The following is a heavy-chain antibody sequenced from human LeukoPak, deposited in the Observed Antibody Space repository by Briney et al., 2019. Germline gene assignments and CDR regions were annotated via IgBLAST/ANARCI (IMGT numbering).Heavy chain of an antibody. J-gene: IGHJ4*02. V-gene: IGHV3-23*01. CDR2: ISGSGANT. D-gene: IGHD4-17*01. Sequence: GGSLRLSCAASGFTFSSYAMNWVRQAPGKGLEWVSAISGSGANTYYADSLKGRFTISRDNSKNTLYLQVNSLRAEDTAVYYCARRGYGDYRDYWGQGTLVTVSS. CDR3: ARRGYGDYRDY. CDR1: GFTFSSYA.